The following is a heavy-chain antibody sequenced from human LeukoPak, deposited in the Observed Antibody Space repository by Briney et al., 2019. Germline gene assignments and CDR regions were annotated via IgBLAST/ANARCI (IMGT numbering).Heavy chain of an antibody. D-gene: IGHD2-15*01. V-gene: IGHV1-69*04. CDR2: IIPILGIA. Sequence: ASVKVSCKASGGTFSSYAISWVRQAPGQGLEWMGRIIPILGIANYAQKFQGRVTITADKSTSTAYMELSSLRSEDTAVYYCARPGHCSGGSCYSENAFDIWGQGTMVTVSS. CDR1: GGTFSSYA. J-gene: IGHJ3*02. CDR3: ARPGHCSGGSCYSENAFDI.